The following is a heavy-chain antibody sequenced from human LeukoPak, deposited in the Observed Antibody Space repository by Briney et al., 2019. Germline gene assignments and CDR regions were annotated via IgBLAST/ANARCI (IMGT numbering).Heavy chain of an antibody. D-gene: IGHD6-19*01. V-gene: IGHV1-8*03. CDR2: MNPNSGNT. CDR3: ARRAVAYKYSYYMDV. J-gene: IGHJ6*03. Sequence: GASVKVSCKASGYTFTSYDINWVRQATGQGLEWMGWMNPNSGNTIYAQEFQGRVTITGNTSISTAYMELSSLRSEDTAVYYCARRAVAYKYSYYMDVWGKGSAVTVSS. CDR1: GYTFTSYD.